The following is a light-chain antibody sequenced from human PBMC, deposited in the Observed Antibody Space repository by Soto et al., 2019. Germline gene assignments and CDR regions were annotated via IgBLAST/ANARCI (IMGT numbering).Light chain of an antibody. CDR3: QQYGSSPQT. CDR2: GAS. CDR1: QSVSSSF. Sequence: EIVLTQSPGTLSLSPGERATLSCRASQSVSSSFLAWYQQKPGQAPRLLIYGASSRATGIPDRFGGSGSGTDFTLTISRLEPEYFAVYYCQQYGSSPQTFGQGTKVEIK. V-gene: IGKV3-20*01. J-gene: IGKJ1*01.